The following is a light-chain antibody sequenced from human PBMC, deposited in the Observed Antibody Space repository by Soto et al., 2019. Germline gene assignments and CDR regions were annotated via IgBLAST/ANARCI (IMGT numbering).Light chain of an antibody. V-gene: IGKV1-27*01. Sequence: DIQMTQSPSSLSASVGDRVTITCRASHDISNYLAWYQQKPGKIHKLLIYGAYTLQSGVQSRFSGSGSGTDFTLTIRGLQPEDIATYYCKKYNSVLRAFGQGTRLEIK. CDR3: KKYNSVLRA. CDR1: HDISNY. J-gene: IGKJ5*01. CDR2: GAY.